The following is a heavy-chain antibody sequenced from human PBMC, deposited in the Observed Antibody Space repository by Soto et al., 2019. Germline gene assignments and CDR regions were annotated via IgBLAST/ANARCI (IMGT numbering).Heavy chain of an antibody. V-gene: IGHV4-34*01. CDR2: INDSGST. CDR3: ATWRLALVNMRHWFDP. Sequence: QVQLQQWGAGLLKPSETLSLTCAVSGGSFNAYYWSWIRQPPGKGLEWIGEINDSGSTNYNPSLKSRVTMSMDTSKNQVSLKFISVTAADTAVYYCATWRLALVNMRHWFDPWGQGTLVTVSS. D-gene: IGHD2-2*01. CDR1: GGSFNAYY. J-gene: IGHJ5*02.